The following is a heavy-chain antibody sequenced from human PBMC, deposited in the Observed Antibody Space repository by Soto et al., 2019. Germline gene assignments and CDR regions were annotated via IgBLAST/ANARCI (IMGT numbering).Heavy chain of an antibody. J-gene: IGHJ2*01. Sequence: QLQLQESGPGLVKPSETLSLTCTVSGGSISSSSYYWGWIRQPPGKGLEWIGSIYYSGSTYYNPSLKSRVTISVDTSKNQFSLKLSSVTAADTAVYYCARRTPGYYYDSSGYYTTGTGYFDLWGRGTLVTVSS. CDR3: ARRTPGYYYDSSGYYTTGTGYFDL. V-gene: IGHV4-39*01. CDR1: GGSISSSSYY. CDR2: IYYSGST. D-gene: IGHD3-22*01.